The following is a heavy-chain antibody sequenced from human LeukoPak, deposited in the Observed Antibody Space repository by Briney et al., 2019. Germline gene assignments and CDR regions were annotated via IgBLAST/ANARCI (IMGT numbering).Heavy chain of an antibody. CDR1: GGSFSGYY. V-gene: IGHV4-34*01. D-gene: IGHD3-3*01. CDR3: ARGRDFWSREMDV. J-gene: IGHJ6*04. Sequence: SETLSLTCAVYGGSFSGYYWSWIRQPPGKGLEWIGEINHSGSTNYNPSLKSRVTISVDTSKNQFSLKLSSVTAADTAVYYCARGRDFWSREMDVWGKGTTVTVSS. CDR2: INHSGST.